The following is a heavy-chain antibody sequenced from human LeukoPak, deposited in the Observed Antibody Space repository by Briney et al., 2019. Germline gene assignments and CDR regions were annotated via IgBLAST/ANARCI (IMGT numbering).Heavy chain of an antibody. CDR2: IYYSGST. CDR1: GGSISSSSYY. Sequence: SETLSLTCTVSGGSISSSSYYWGWIRQPPGKGLEWIGSIYYSGSTYYNPSLKSRVTISVDTSKNQFSLKPSSVTAADTAVYYCARVGSGSIYYYYYMDVWGIGTTVTVSS. CDR3: ARVGSGSIYYYYYMDV. D-gene: IGHD3-10*01. V-gene: IGHV4-39*07. J-gene: IGHJ6*03.